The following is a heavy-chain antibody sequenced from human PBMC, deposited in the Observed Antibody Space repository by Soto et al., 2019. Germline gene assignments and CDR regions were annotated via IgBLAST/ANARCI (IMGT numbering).Heavy chain of an antibody. D-gene: IGHD2-15*01. CDR3: ARRRHTLGYCSGSSCQADYYYYMDV. CDR1: GGSFSGYY. Sequence: QVQLQQWGAGLLKPSETLSLTCAVYGGSFSGYYWSWIRQPPGKGLEWIGEINHSGSTNYNPSLKRRVTISVATTNNQFSLMLSVVTAADTVVYYSARRRHTLGYCSGSSCQADYYYYMDVWGKGTTVTVSS. CDR2: INHSGST. J-gene: IGHJ6*03. V-gene: IGHV4-34*01.